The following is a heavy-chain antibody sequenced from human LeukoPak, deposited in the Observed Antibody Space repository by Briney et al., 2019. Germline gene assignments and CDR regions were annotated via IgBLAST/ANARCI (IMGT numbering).Heavy chain of an antibody. J-gene: IGHJ4*02. CDR1: GFSLRTSGVY. Sequence: SGPTLLKPTQTLTLTCTFSGFSLRTSGVYVGWIRQPPGKALERLALIYWDDDKRYSPFLKSRLTITKDTSKNHVVLTMTNMDPVDTATYYCAHRSLRFLEWLSRPYYFDYWGQGTLVTVSS. CDR3: AHRSLRFLEWLSRPYYFDY. D-gene: IGHD3-3*01. CDR2: IYWDDDK. V-gene: IGHV2-5*02.